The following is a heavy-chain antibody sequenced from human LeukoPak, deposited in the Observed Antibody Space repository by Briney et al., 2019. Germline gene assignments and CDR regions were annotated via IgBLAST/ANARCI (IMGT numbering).Heavy chain of an antibody. CDR1: GGSMSGYY. V-gene: IGHV4-34*01. Sequence: SETLSLTCTVSGGSMSGYYWSWIRQPPGKGLEWIGEINHSGSTNYNPSLKSRVTISVDTSKNQFSLKLSSVTAADTAVYYCAKIAAAPPRTWGQGTLVTVSS. CDR3: AKIAAAPPRT. J-gene: IGHJ5*02. CDR2: INHSGST. D-gene: IGHD6-13*01.